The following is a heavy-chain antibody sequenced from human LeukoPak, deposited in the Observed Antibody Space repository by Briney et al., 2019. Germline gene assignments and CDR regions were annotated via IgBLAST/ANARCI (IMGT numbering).Heavy chain of an antibody. CDR1: GFTFSSYW. J-gene: IGHJ4*02. CDR2: IKQDGSEK. Sequence: GGSLRLSCAASGFTFSSYWMSWVRQAPGKGLEWVANIKQDGSEKYYVDSVKGRFTISRDKAKNSLYLQMNSLRAEDTAVYYCARARGIAAAGTGISYFDYWGQGTLVTVSS. D-gene: IGHD6-13*01. CDR3: ARARGIAAAGTGISYFDY. V-gene: IGHV3-7*01.